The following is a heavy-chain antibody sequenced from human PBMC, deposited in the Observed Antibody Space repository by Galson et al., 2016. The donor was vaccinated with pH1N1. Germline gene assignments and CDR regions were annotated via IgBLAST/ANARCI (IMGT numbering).Heavy chain of an antibody. V-gene: IGHV5-51*01. D-gene: IGHD3-10*01. CDR3: ARGSGSPDSYYYYGMDV. CDR1: GYSFTNYW. CDR2: IYPSDSDT. Sequence: SCKGSGYSFTNYWIGWVRQMPGKGLEWMGIIYPSDSDTRYSPSFQGQVTISADKSISTAYLQWSSLKASDTAIYYCARGSGSPDSYYYYGMDVWGQGTTVTVSS. J-gene: IGHJ6*02.